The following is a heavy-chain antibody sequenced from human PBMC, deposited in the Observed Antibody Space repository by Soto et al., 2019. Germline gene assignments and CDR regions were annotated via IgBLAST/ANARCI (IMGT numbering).Heavy chain of an antibody. J-gene: IGHJ3*02. CDR1: GFIFTNYA. V-gene: IGHV3-23*01. CDR2: VSGSGGSS. CDR3: ATWHLREHAYDI. Sequence: EVQLLESGGGLVQPGGSLRLSCAASGFIFTNYALSWVRQAPGKGLEWVAGVSGSGGSSYYADSVKARFTVSRDNSRSTLYLQMSSLRAEDSAIYYCATWHLREHAYDIWGQGTMVTVSS. D-gene: IGHD5-12*01.